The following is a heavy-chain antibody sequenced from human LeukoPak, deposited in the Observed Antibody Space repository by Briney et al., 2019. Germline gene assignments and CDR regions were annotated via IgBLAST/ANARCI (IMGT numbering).Heavy chain of an antibody. D-gene: IGHD3-22*01. V-gene: IGHV1-69*06. Sequence: GASVKVSCKASGGTFSSYAISWVRQAPGQGLEWMGRIIPIFGTANYAQKFQGRVTITADKSTSTAYMELSSLRSEDTAVYYCARDPIVRRRGGYYYYYMDVWGKGTTVTVSS. CDR1: GGTFSSYA. CDR3: ARDPIVRRRGGYYYYYMDV. CDR2: IIPIFGTA. J-gene: IGHJ6*03.